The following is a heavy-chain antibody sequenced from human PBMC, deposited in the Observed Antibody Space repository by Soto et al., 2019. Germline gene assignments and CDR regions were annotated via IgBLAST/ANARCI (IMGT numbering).Heavy chain of an antibody. CDR1: GGSFSGYS. Sequence: SETLSLTCAVYGGSFSGYSWSWVRQPPGTGLEWIGEINHSGSTTYNPSLKSRVTISVDTAKNQFSLKMSSVTAADTAVYYCARGRVMTATFSYYYSMDVWGQGTTVPSP. J-gene: IGHJ6*03. D-gene: IGHD2-21*02. CDR3: ARGRVMTATFSYYYSMDV. V-gene: IGHV4-34*01. CDR2: INHSGST.